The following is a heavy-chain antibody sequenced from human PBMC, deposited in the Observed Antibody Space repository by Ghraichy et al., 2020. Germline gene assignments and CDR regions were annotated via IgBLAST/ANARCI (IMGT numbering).Heavy chain of an antibody. J-gene: IGHJ3*02. D-gene: IGHD2-15*01. CDR2: ISSSGSTI. CDR3: ARLLGGWSAFDI. Sequence: GGSLRLSCAASGFTFSSYEMNWVRQAPGKGLEWVSYISSSGSTIYYADSVKGRFTISRDNAKNSLYLQMNSLRAEDMAVYYCARLLGGWSAFDIWGQGTMVTVSS. V-gene: IGHV3-48*03. CDR1: GFTFSSYE.